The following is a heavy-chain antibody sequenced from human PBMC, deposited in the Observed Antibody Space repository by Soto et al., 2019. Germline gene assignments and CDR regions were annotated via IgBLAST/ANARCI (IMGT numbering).Heavy chain of an antibody. D-gene: IGHD6-6*01. V-gene: IGHV3-64*01. CDR3: ARDFSSSSFWVGDNYYYYYMDV. J-gene: IGHJ6*03. CDR2: ISSNGGST. Sequence: PRKGLDYVSAISSNGGSTYYANSVKGRFTISRDNSKNTLYLQMGSLRAEDMAVYYCARDFSSSSFWVGDNYYYYYMDVWGKGTTVSVSS.